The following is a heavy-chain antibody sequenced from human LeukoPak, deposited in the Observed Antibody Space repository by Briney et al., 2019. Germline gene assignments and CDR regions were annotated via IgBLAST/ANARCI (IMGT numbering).Heavy chain of an antibody. D-gene: IGHD2-2*01. CDR3: ARAPDPLGYCSSTSCYEPDY. CDR1: GYTFTSYD. Sequence: VASVKVSCKASGYTFTSYDINWVRQATGQGLEWMGWMNPNIGNTGYAQKFQGRVTMTRNTSISTAYMELSSLRSEDTAVYYCARAPDPLGYCSSTSCYEPDYWGQGTLVTVSS. V-gene: IGHV1-8*01. J-gene: IGHJ4*02. CDR2: MNPNIGNT.